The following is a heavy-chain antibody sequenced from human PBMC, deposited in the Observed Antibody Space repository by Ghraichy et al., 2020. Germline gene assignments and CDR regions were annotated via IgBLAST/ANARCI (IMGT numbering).Heavy chain of an antibody. V-gene: IGHV4-31*03. CDR2: IYYSGST. CDR3: ARDRAATPHYYYYGMDV. CDR1: GGSISSGGYY. Sequence: LRLSCTVSGGSISSGGYYWSWIRQHPGKGLEWIGYIYYSGSTYYNPSLKSRVTISVDTSKNQFSLKLSSVTAADTAVYYCARDRAATPHYYYYGMDVWGQGTTVTVSS. J-gene: IGHJ6*02. D-gene: IGHD2-15*01.